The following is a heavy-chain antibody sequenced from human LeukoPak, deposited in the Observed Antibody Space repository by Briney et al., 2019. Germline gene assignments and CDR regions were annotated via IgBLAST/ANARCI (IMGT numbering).Heavy chain of an antibody. CDR2: ISGGST. J-gene: IGHJ4*02. Sequence: GGSLRLSCAASGFTVSSNEMSWVRQAPGKGLEWVSSISGGSTYYADSRKGRFTISRDNSKNTLYLQMKSLRAEDTAVYYCAKGAGYYYDSSAYNFDYWGQGTLVTVSS. V-gene: IGHV3-38-3*01. D-gene: IGHD3-22*01. CDR3: AKGAGYYYDSSAYNFDY. CDR1: GFTVSSNE.